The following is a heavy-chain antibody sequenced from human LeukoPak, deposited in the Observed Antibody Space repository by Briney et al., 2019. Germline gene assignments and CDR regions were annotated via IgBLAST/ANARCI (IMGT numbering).Heavy chain of an antibody. J-gene: IGHJ5*02. CDR3: ARNLGPGYYDSSGYYLYNWFDP. D-gene: IGHD3-22*01. CDR1: GGSISSYY. CDR2: IYYSGST. Sequence: SETLSLTCTVSGGSISSYYWSWIRQPPGKGLEWIGYIYYSGSTNYNPSLKSRVTISVDTSKNQFSLKLSSVTAADTAVYYCARNLGPGYYDSSGYYLYNWFDPWGQGTLVTVSS. V-gene: IGHV4-59*01.